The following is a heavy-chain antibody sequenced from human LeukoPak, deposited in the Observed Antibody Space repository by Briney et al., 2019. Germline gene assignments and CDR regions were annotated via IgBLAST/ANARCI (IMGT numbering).Heavy chain of an antibody. CDR1: GGSISSYY. Sequence: PSETLSLTCTVSGGSISSYYWSWIRQPPGKGLEWIGYIYYSGSTNYNPSLKSRVTISVDTSKNQFSLKLSSVTAADTAVYYCARTYSGSYGDYWGQGTLVTVSS. CDR3: ARTYSGSYGDY. V-gene: IGHV4-59*08. J-gene: IGHJ4*02. D-gene: IGHD1-26*01. CDR2: IYYSGST.